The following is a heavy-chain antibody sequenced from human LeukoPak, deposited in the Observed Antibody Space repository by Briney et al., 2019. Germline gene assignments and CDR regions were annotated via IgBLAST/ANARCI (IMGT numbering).Heavy chain of an antibody. CDR3: ARMYSSGWYYFDY. J-gene: IGHJ4*02. CDR2: IDWDDDK. CDR1: GGSVSSGSYY. Sequence: TLSLTCTVSGGSVSSGSYYWSWIRQPPGKALEWLARIDWDDDKYYNTSLKTRLTISKDTSKNQVVLTMTNMDPVDTATYYCARMYSSGWYYFDYWGQGTLVTVSS. D-gene: IGHD6-19*01. V-gene: IGHV2-70*11.